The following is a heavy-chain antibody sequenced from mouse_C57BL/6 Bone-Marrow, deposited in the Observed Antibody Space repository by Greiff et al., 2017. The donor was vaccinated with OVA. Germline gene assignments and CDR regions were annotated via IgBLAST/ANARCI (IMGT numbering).Heavy chain of an antibody. J-gene: IGHJ3*01. D-gene: IGHD2-3*01. CDR2: IWSGGST. CDR3: ARARWLRFAY. CDR1: GFSLTSYG. Sequence: VKLMESGPGLVQPSQSLSITCTVSGFSLTSYGVHWVRQPPGKGLEWLGVIWSGGSTDYNAAFISRLSISKDNSKSQVFFKMNSLQADDTAIYYCARARWLRFAYWGQGTLVTVSA. V-gene: IGHV2-4*01.